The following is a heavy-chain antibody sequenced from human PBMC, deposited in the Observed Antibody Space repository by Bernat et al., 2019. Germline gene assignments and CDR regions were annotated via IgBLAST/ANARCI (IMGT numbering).Heavy chain of an antibody. V-gene: IGHV1-18*01. CDR1: GYTFTSYG. Sequence: QVQLVQSGAEVKKPGASVKVSCKASGYTFTSYGISWVRQAPRQGLEWMGWISAYNGNTNYAQKLQGRVTMTTDTSTSTAYMELRSLRSDDTAVYYCATSSFGDTIFGVVSFYYYYYDMDVWGQGTTVTVSS. CDR3: ATSSFGDTIFGVVSFYYYYYDMDV. J-gene: IGHJ6*02. D-gene: IGHD3-3*01. CDR2: ISAYNGNT.